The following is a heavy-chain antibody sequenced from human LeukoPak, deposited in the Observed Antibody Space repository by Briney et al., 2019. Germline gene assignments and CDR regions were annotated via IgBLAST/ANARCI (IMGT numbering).Heavy chain of an antibody. CDR1: GFTFSSDA. J-gene: IGHJ4*02. CDR3: AKGNYYDSSGYYRYFDY. D-gene: IGHD3-22*01. CDR2: ISGSGGST. Sequence: LPGGSLRLSCAASGFTFSSDAMSWVRQAPGKGLEWVSAISGSGGSTYYADSVKGRFTISRDNSKNTLYLQMNSLRAEDTAVYYCAKGNYYDSSGYYRYFDYWGQGTLVTVSS. V-gene: IGHV3-23*01.